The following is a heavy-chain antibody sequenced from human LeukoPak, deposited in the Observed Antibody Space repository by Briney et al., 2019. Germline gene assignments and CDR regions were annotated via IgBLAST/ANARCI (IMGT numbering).Heavy chain of an antibody. CDR3: ARGESIYDYVWGGVDY. V-gene: IGHV3-33*01. D-gene: IGHD3-16*01. J-gene: IGHJ4*02. CDR2: IWYDGSNK. CDR1: GFTFSTYG. Sequence: GGSLRLSCVASGFTFSTYGMHWVRQAPGKGLEWVAVIWYDGSNKYYADSVKGRFTISRDNSKNTLYLQMNSLRAEDTAVYYCARGESIYDYVWGGVDYWGQGTLVTVSS.